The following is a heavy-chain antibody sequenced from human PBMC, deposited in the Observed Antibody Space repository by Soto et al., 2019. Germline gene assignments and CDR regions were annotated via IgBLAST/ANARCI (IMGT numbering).Heavy chain of an antibody. CDR1: GCPFDDYA. CDR3: AKALGYCSSTSCYAFDY. J-gene: IGHJ4*02. Sequence: GGSLRLSCASSGCPFDDYAMHWVRQAPGKGLEWVSGISWNSGSIGYADSVKGRFTISRDNAKNSLYLQMNSLRAEDTALYYCAKALGYCSSTSCYAFDYWGQGTLVTVSS. D-gene: IGHD2-2*01. CDR2: ISWNSGSI. V-gene: IGHV3-9*01.